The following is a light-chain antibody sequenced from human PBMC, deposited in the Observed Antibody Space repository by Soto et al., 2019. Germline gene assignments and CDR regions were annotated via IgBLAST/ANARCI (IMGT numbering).Light chain of an antibody. V-gene: IGLV1-40*01. CDR1: SSNIGAGYD. CDR2: GNS. Sequence: QAVVTQPPSVSGAPGQRVTISCTGSSSNIGAGYDVHWYQQLPGTAPKLLIYGNSNRPSGVPDRFSGSKSDTSASLAITKLQAEDEADYYFQSYDSSLSVVFGGGTKLTVL. J-gene: IGLJ2*01. CDR3: QSYDSSLSVV.